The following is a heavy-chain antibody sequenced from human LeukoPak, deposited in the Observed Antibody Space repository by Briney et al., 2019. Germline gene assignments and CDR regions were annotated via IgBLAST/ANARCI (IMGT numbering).Heavy chain of an antibody. CDR3: ATDKGGPGTTFHDPFDN. Sequence: ASVKVSCKVSGHTLSEISMHWVRQAPGKGLEWMGSFDPEDGETMCAENFQGRFTMTEDTSRDTAYMELSSLRSEDTAVYFCATDKGGPGTTFHDPFDNWGQGAMVTVSS. CDR1: GHTLSEIS. D-gene: IGHD1-7*01. V-gene: IGHV1-24*01. J-gene: IGHJ3*02. CDR2: FDPEDGET.